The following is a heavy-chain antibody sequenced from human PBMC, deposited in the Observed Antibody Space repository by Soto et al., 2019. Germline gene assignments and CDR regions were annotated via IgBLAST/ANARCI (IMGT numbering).Heavy chain of an antibody. J-gene: IGHJ6*02. CDR3: ARSGGYCTNGVCQAGGMDI. CDR2: IIPIFGTA. CDR1: GGTSSSYA. Sequence: SVKVSCKASGGTSSSYAISWVRQAPGQGLEWMGGIIPIFGTANYAQKFQGRVTITADESTSTAYMELSSLRSEDTAVYYCARSGGYCTNGVCQAGGMDIWGQGTTVTVSS. D-gene: IGHD2-8*01. V-gene: IGHV1-69*13.